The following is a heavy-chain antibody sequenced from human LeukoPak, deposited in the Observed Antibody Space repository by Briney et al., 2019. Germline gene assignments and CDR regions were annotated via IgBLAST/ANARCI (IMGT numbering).Heavy chain of an antibody. CDR3: ARDPQGGYCTNGVCFNYFDY. J-gene: IGHJ4*02. V-gene: IGHV3-20*04. CDR2: INWNGGST. Sequence: GGSLRLSCAASGFTFDDYGMSWVRQAPGKGLEWVSGINWNGGSTGYAGSVKGRFTISRDNAKNSLYLQMNSLRAEDTALYYCARDPQGGYCTNGVCFNYFDYWGQGTLVTVSS. D-gene: IGHD2-8*01. CDR1: GFTFDDYG.